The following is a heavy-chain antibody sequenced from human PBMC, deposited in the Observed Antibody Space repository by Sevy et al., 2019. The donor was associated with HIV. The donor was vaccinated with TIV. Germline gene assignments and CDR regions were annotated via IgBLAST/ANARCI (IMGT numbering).Heavy chain of an antibody. CDR2: IYGGVVAN. CDR1: GFTFTTYA. CDR3: AGGRYDSSGSFDAFDI. V-gene: IGHV3-23*01. J-gene: IGHJ3*02. Sequence: GGSLRLSCKPSGFTFTTYARNWVRQAPGKGLEGFSTIYGGVVANYNGASVKGRFTISRDNSKNTLYLQMNSLRTEDTAVYYCAGGRYDSSGSFDAFDIWGQGTMVTVSS. D-gene: IGHD3-22*01.